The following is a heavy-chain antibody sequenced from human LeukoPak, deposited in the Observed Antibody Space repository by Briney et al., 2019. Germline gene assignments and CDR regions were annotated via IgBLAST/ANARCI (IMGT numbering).Heavy chain of an antibody. CDR1: GGSISSYY. CDR3: ARADGIVGATVWFDP. V-gene: IGHV4-59*01. J-gene: IGHJ5*02. CDR2: IYYSGST. Sequence: PSETLSLTCTVSGGSISSYYWSWIRQPPGKGLEWIGYIYYSGSTNYNPSLKSRVTISVDTSKNQFSLRLSSVTAADTAVYYCARADGIVGATVWFDPWGQEPWSPSPQ. D-gene: IGHD1-26*01.